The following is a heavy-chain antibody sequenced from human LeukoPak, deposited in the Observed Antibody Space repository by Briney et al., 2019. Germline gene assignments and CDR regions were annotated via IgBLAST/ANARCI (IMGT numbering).Heavy chain of an antibody. CDR1: GYGFTNYW. CDR3: ANTSGSGKDIWYFHH. V-gene: IGHV5-51*01. Sequence: TGESLKISCKGSGYGFTNYWIAWVRQMPGKGLVWMGIIYLGDSDTRYSPSFEGQVTISADKSINTAYLQWSSLKASDTAMYYCANTSGSGKDIWYFHHWGRGTLVTVSS. CDR2: IYLGDSDT. D-gene: IGHD3-10*01. J-gene: IGHJ2*01.